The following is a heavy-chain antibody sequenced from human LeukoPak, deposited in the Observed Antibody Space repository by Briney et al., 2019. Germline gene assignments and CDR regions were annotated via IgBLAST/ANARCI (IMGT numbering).Heavy chain of an antibody. CDR2: IYYSGNT. CDR1: GGSISSGGYD. Sequence: PSETLSLTCTVSGGSISSGGYDWSWIRQHPGKGLEWIGYIYYSGNTYYNPSLKSRVTISVDTSKNQFSLKLSSVTAADTAVYYCAREPRYCSGGSCYRPIDYWGQGTLVTVSS. J-gene: IGHJ4*02. V-gene: IGHV4-31*03. CDR3: AREPRYCSGGSCYRPIDY. D-gene: IGHD2-15*01.